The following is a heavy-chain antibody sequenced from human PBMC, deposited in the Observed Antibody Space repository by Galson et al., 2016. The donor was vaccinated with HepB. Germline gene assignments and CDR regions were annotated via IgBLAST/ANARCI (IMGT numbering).Heavy chain of an antibody. CDR2: IVVGNDET. J-gene: IGHJ6*02. CDR1: GFSFSRSA. Sequence: SVKVSCKASGFSFSRSAIQWVRQARGRRPEWIGRIVVGNDETIHAEKFAESVTMTTDPSTDTAHMESSSLTPDHTALYYCAAASPDPVLSKNYGMDVWGQGTAVIVS. CDR3: AAASPDPVLSKNYGMDV. V-gene: IGHV1-58*02. D-gene: IGHD1-14*01.